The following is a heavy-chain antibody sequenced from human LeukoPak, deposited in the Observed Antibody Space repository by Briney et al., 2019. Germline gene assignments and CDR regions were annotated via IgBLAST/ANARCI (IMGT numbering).Heavy chain of an antibody. V-gene: IGHV5-51*01. CDR1: GYSFTSYW. CDR2: IYPGDSDT. CDR3: ARISIAADANDAFDI. J-gene: IGHJ3*02. D-gene: IGHD6-13*01. Sequence: GESLKISCKGSGYSFTSYWIGWVRQMPGKGLEWMGIIYPGDSDTRYSPSFQGQVTISADKSISTAYLQWSSLKASDTAMYYCARISIAADANDAFDIWGQGTMVTVPS.